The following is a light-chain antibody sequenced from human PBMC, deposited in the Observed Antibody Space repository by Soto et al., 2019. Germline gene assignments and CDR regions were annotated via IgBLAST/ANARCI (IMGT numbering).Light chain of an antibody. CDR2: ENN. CDR3: QSYDSSLSGYV. J-gene: IGLJ1*01. V-gene: IGLV1-40*01. CDR1: SSNIGAGYE. Sequence: QSVLTQPPSVSEAPGQRVTISCTGSSSNIGAGYEAHWYQQVPGTAPKLLIYENNNRPSGVPDRFSGSKSGTSASLAINGFHAEDEAEYYCQSYDSSLSGYVFGTGTKLTVL.